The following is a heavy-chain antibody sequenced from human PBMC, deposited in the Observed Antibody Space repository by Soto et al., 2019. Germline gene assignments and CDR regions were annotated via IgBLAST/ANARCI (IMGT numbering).Heavy chain of an antibody. CDR3: AREHRPWGDYLFLDI. V-gene: IGHV4-31*03. J-gene: IGHJ3*02. Sequence: QVQLQESGPGLVKPSQTLSLTCTVSGGSISSGGYYWSWIRQHPGKGLEWIGYIYYSGSTYYNPSPKSRVTISVDTSKNQFSLKLSSVTAADTAVYYCAREHRPWGDYLFLDIWGQGTMVTVSS. CDR2: IYYSGST. CDR1: GGSISSGGYY. D-gene: IGHD4-17*01.